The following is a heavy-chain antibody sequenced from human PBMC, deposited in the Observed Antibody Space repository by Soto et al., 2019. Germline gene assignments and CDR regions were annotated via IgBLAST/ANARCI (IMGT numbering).Heavy chain of an antibody. J-gene: IGHJ4*02. V-gene: IGHV1-3*01. CDR3: ASEKIGAAIGVDYCDY. CDR2: INAGNGNT. D-gene: IGHD2-2*01. CDR1: GYTFTSYA. Sequence: QVQLVQSGAEVKKPGASVKVSCKASGYTFTSYAMHWVRQAPGQRLEWMGWINAGNGNTKYSQKFQGRVTITRDTSASTAYMELSSLGSEDTAVYYCASEKIGAAIGVDYCDYWGQGTLVTVSS.